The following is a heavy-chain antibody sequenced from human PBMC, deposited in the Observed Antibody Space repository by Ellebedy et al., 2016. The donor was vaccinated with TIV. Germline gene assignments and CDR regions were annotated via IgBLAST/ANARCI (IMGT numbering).Heavy chain of an antibody. CDR3: ASPNGPADMGYWYYYMDV. J-gene: IGHJ6*03. CDR2: IIPIYGTA. CDR1: GGTFISYA. D-gene: IGHD2-2*01. Sequence: SVKVSCXASGGTFISYAISWVRQAPGQGLEWMGGIIPIYGTANYAQKFQGRVTITADESTGTAYMELYSLRSEDTAVYYCASPNGPADMGYWYYYMDVWGKGTTVTVSS. V-gene: IGHV1-69*13.